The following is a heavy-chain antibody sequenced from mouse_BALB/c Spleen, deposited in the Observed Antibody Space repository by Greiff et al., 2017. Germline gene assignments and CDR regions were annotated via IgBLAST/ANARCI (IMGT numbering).Heavy chain of an antibody. J-gene: IGHJ4*01. CDR3: ARRGKSGLYAMDY. Sequence: DVQLVESGGGLVKPGGSLKLSCAASGFAFSSYDMSWVRQTPEKRLEWVAYISSGGGSTYYPDTVKGRFTISRDNAKNTLYLQMSSLKSEDTAMYYCARRGKSGLYAMDYWGQGTSVTVSS. D-gene: IGHD1-3*01. CDR1: GFAFSSYD. CDR2: ISSGGGST. V-gene: IGHV5-12-1*01.